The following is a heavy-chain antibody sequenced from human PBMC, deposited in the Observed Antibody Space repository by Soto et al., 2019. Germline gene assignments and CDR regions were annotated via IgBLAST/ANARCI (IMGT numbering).Heavy chain of an antibody. V-gene: IGHV3-30*18. Sequence: GGSLRLSCAASGFRFNNYGMHWVRQAPGKGLEWVAFVSSDGNNKYYADSVKGRFTISRDNSKSTMFLQVDSLRVDDTAIYYCAKDRVIQLLPIWPDPWGQGTLVTVSS. D-gene: IGHD2-2*01. J-gene: IGHJ5*02. CDR3: AKDRVIQLLPIWPDP. CDR1: GFRFNNYG. CDR2: VSSDGNNK.